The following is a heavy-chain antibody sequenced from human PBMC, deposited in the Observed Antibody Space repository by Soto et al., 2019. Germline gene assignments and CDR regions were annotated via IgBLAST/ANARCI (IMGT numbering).Heavy chain of an antibody. D-gene: IGHD3-9*01. CDR3: AKDGNPIPYLTGYYRLGWFDP. Sequence: EVQLLESGGGLVQPGGSLRLSCAASGFTFSSYAMSWVRQAPGKGLEWVSAISGSGGSTYYADSVKGRFTISRDNSKNTLYMQMNSWRAEDTAVYYCAKDGNPIPYLTGYYRLGWFDPWGQGTRVTVSS. CDR1: GFTFSSYA. CDR2: ISGSGGST. V-gene: IGHV3-23*01. J-gene: IGHJ5*02.